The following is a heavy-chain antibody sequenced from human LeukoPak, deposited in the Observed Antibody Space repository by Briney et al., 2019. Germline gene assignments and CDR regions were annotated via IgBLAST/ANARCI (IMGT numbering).Heavy chain of an antibody. J-gene: IGHJ4*02. CDR1: GFTFRSYG. V-gene: IGHV3-33*01. Sequence: PGRSLRLSCAASGFTFRSYGMHWVRQAPGKGLEWVAVIWFDGSNQYYADSVKGRFTISRDNSKNTLYLQVNSLRAEDTAVYYCARRGDGGRSFDYWGQGTLVTVSS. CDR3: ARRGDGGRSFDY. D-gene: IGHD4-23*01. CDR2: IWFDGSNQ.